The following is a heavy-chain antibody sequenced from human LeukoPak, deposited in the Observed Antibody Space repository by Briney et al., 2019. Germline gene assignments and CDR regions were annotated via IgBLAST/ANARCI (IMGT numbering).Heavy chain of an antibody. CDR1: GYTFTSYY. V-gene: IGHV1-46*01. CDR3: ARDAGLRFLEWYRDRGDWFDP. CDR2: INPSGGST. J-gene: IGHJ5*02. Sequence: ASVKVSCKASGYTFTSYYMHWVRQAPGQGLEWMGIINPSGGSTSYAQKFQGRVTMTRDASTSTVYMELSSLRSEDTAVYYCARDAGLRFLEWYRDRGDWFDPWGQGTLSPSPQ. D-gene: IGHD3-3*01.